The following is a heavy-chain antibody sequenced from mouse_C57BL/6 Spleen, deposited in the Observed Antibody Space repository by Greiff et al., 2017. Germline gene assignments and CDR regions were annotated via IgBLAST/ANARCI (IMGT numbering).Heavy chain of an antibody. J-gene: IGHJ2*01. V-gene: IGHV6-6*01. CDR3: TRTYYYFDY. D-gene: IGHD1-1*01. CDR1: GFTFSDAW. CDR2: IRNKANTHAT. Sequence: EVKLEKSGGGLVQPGGSMKLSCAASGFTFSDAWMDWVRQSPEKGLEWVADIRNKANTHATYYAESVKGRFTISRDDSKSSVYLQMNSLRAEDTGIYCCTRTYYYFDYWGQGTTLTVSS.